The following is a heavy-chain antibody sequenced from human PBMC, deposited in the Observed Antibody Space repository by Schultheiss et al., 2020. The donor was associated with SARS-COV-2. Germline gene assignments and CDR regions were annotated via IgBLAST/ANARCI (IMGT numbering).Heavy chain of an antibody. CDR2: IYSGGST. D-gene: IGHD3-9*01. J-gene: IGHJ6*02. CDR3: ARDGYDILTGSFPRRGGYYGMDV. V-gene: IGHV3-66*01. CDR1: GFTVSSNY. Sequence: GGSLRLSCAASGFTVSSNYMSWVRQAPGKGLEWVSVIYSGGSTYYADSVKGRFTISRDNSKNTLYLQMNSLRAEDTAVYYCARDGYDILTGSFPRRGGYYGMDVWGQGTTVTVSS.